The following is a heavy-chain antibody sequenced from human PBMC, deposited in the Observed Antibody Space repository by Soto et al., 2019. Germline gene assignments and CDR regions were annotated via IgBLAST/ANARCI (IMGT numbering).Heavy chain of an antibody. Sequence: GGSLRLSCAASGFKSVDYAMGWVRQAPGKGLEWVAAISGTGARTFYDDSVKGRFTISRDNSKNTLYLQLNSLRAEDTAVYYCARVPEAGRPLFDYWGQGALVTVSS. V-gene: IGHV3-23*01. CDR1: GFKSVDYA. CDR3: ARVPEAGRPLFDY. J-gene: IGHJ4*02. CDR2: ISGTGART. D-gene: IGHD6-6*01.